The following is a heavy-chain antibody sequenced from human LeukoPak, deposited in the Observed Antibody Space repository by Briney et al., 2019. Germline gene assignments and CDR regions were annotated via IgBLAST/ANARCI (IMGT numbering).Heavy chain of an antibody. Sequence: PSETLSLTCTVSGGSISSSSYYWGWIRQPPGKGLEWIGSIYYSGSTYYNPSLKSRVTISVDTSKNQFSLKLSSVTAADTAVYYCARGSEYYYGSGSSSDYWGQGTLVTVSS. CDR2: IYYSGST. J-gene: IGHJ4*02. CDR3: ARGSEYYYGSGSSSDY. CDR1: GGSISSSSYY. D-gene: IGHD3-10*01. V-gene: IGHV4-39*07.